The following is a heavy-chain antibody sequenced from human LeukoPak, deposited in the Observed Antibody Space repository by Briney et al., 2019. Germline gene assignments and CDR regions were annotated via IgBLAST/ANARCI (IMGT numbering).Heavy chain of an antibody. CDR1: GGSFSGYY. V-gene: IGHV4-34*01. Sequence: PSETLSLTCAVYGGSFSGYYWSWIRQPPGKGLEWIGEINHSGSTNYNPSLKSRVTISVDTSKNQFSLKLSSVTAADTAVYYCAKGRKITMVRGVNPFGTYRNWFDPWGQGTLVTVSS. J-gene: IGHJ5*02. CDR2: INHSGST. CDR3: AKGRKITMVRGVNPFGTYRNWFDP. D-gene: IGHD3-10*01.